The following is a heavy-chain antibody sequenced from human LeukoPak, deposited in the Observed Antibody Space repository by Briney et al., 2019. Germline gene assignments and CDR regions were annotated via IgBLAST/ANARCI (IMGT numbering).Heavy chain of an antibody. CDR3: AKWELYSGFYYIDY. J-gene: IGHJ4*02. D-gene: IGHD1-26*01. CDR1: GFTFSSYA. Sequence: GESLRLSCAASGFTFSSYAMSWVGRAQGRGLEWVPGISATGGNTDHADSVKGRFTISRDNAKNSLYLQMNSLRAEDTAVYYCAKWELYSGFYYIDYWGQGTLATVSS. CDR2: ISATGGNT. V-gene: IGHV3-23*01.